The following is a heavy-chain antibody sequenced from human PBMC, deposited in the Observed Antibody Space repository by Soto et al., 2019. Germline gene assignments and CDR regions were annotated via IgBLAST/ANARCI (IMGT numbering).Heavy chain of an antibody. J-gene: IGHJ4*02. Sequence: GGSLRLSCAASGFTFSSYSMSWVRQAPGKGLEWVSVIYSGGSTYYADSVKGRFTISRDNSKNTLYLQVGSLRAEDTAVYYFERGSTSSPAPFDFWGRGPLSSFSS. CDR2: IYSGGST. CDR1: GFTFSSYS. V-gene: IGHV3-66*01. CDR3: ERGSTSSPAPFDF. D-gene: IGHD6-13*01.